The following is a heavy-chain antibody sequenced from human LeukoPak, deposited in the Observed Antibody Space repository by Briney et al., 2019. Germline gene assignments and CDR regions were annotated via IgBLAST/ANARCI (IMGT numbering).Heavy chain of an antibody. D-gene: IGHD3-22*01. J-gene: IGHJ4*02. CDR1: GYSISRSNFY. CDR3: ARRAGGYYPFDN. V-gene: IGHV4-39*01. Sequence: SETLSLTCTVSGYSISRSNFYWGWIRQPPGKGLEWIGSIHYSGSTYYNPSLKSRVTISVDTSKNQFSLNLSSVTAADTAVYYCARRAGGYYPFDNWSQGTLVTVSS. CDR2: IHYSGST.